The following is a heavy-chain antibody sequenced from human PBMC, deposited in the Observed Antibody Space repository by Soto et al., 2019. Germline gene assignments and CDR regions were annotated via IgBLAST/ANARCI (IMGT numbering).Heavy chain of an antibody. CDR2: VYTTGST. CDR3: TRDFNFIFDAFADMRLNFDP. CDR1: GGYIKTYY. Sequence: PSETLSLTXTVTGGYIKTYYWSWIRQSAGKGLEWIGRVYTTGSTNYNPSLKSRVTISVDTSRNQFSLSLRSVTAADTAFYYCTRDFNFIFDAFADMRLNFDPWGQGTLVTVSS. D-gene: IGHD3-3*02. J-gene: IGHJ5*02. V-gene: IGHV4-4*07.